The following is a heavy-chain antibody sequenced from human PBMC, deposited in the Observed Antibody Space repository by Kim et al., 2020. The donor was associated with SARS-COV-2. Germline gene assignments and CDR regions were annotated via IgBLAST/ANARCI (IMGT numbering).Heavy chain of an antibody. CDR2: MNPNRGNT. J-gene: IGHJ4*02. D-gene: IGHD2-15*01. Sequence: ASVKVSCKASGYTFTSYDINWVRQAPGQGLEWMGWMNPNRGNTDDAQKFQGRVTMTRNTSISTAYMELSSLRSEDTAVYYCARGGCVRSGGSCYYAGDDWGQGTLVSVSS. CDR1: GYTFTSYD. CDR3: ARGGCVRSGGSCYYAGDD. V-gene: IGHV1-8*01.